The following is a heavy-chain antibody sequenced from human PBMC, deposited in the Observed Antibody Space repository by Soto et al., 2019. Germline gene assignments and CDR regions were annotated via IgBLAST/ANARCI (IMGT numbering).Heavy chain of an antibody. CDR3: ARGFNGDYTIHWDY. J-gene: IGHJ4*02. CDR1: GGTFSSYA. D-gene: IGHD4-17*01. CDR2: IIPIFGTA. Sequence: QVQLVQSGAAVQKPGSSVKVSCKASGGTFSSYAISWVRQAPGQGLEWMGGIIPIFGTANYARKFQGRVTITADESTSTAYMELSSLRSEDTSVYYCARGFNGDYTIHWDYWGQGTLVTVSS. V-gene: IGHV1-69*01.